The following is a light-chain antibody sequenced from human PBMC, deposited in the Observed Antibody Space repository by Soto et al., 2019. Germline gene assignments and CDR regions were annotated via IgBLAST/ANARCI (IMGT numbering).Light chain of an antibody. CDR2: AAS. J-gene: IGKJ1*01. CDR3: QQTYSTPSTWT. CDR1: QTISSY. V-gene: IGKV1-39*01. Sequence: DIQMTQSPSSLSASVGDRVTITCRASQTISSYLNWYQQTPGRAPKLLIYAASSLQGGVPSRFSGSGSGTDFTLTISSLHPEDFATFYCQQTYSTPSTWTFGQGTKVEIK.